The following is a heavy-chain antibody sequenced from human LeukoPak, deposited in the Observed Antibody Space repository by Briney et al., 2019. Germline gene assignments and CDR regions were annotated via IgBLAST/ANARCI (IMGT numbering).Heavy chain of an antibody. J-gene: IGHJ3*02. CDR1: GFTFSNYI. V-gene: IGHV3-21*01. CDR3: ARTGLDRPWASDI. Sequence: PGGSLRLSCAASGFTFSNYIMNWVRQAPGKGLEWVSSISGSNSYIYYADSVKGRFTISRDNAKNSLYLQMNSLRAEDTAVYYCARTGLDRPWASDIWGQGTMVTVSS. D-gene: IGHD6-19*01. CDR2: ISGSNSYI.